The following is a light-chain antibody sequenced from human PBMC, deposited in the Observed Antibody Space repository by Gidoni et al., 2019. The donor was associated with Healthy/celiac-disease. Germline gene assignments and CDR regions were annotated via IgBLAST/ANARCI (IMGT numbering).Light chain of an antibody. J-gene: IGKJ5*01. Sequence: DIQMTQSPSSLSASVGDRVTITCRASQSISSYLNWYQQKPGKAPKLLNYAASSLQSGVPSRFSGSGSGTDFTLTISSQQPEDVATYYCQQSYSTPITFGQXTRLEIK. CDR2: AAS. CDR3: QQSYSTPIT. V-gene: IGKV1-39*01. CDR1: QSISSY.